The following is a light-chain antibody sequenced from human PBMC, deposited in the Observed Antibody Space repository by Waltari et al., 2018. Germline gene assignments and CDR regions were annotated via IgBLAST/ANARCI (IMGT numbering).Light chain of an antibody. CDR2: AAS. CDR3: LQHNSFPRT. Sequence: DIQVTQSPSFLSASVGDRITITCRASRGISRYLAWYQHKPGKAPKILIYAASTLQSGVPSRFSGSGSGTEFTLTISSLEPEDFATYYCLQHNSFPRTFGQGTKVEIK. CDR1: RGISRY. J-gene: IGKJ1*01. V-gene: IGKV1-9*01.